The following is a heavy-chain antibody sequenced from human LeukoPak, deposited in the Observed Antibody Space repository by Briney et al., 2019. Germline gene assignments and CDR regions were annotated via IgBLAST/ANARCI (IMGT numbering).Heavy chain of an antibody. CDR3: AKINNDDDY. J-gene: IGHJ4*02. V-gene: IGHV3-30*18. D-gene: IGHD1/OR15-1a*01. CDR2: ISPDGKIE. Sequence: PGGSLRLSCAASGFTFTTFGIHWVRQAPGKGLEWVAAISPDGKIEYYTDSVKGRFTVSRDNSKNMIYLQMNSLRGEDSAVHFCAKINNDDDYWGQGALVTVSS. CDR1: GFTFTTFG.